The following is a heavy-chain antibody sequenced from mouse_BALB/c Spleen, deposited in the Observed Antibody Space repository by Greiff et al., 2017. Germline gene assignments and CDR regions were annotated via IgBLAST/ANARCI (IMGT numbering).Heavy chain of an antibody. D-gene: IGHD1-1*01. CDR2: ISSGSSTI. Sequence: EVQRVESGGGLVQPGGSRKLSCAASGFTFSSFGMHWVRQAPEKGLEWVAYISSGSSTIYYADTVKGRFTISRDNPKNTLFLQMTSLRSEDTAMYYCARYYGRGYFDYWGQGTTLTVSS. V-gene: IGHV5-17*02. CDR3: ARYYGRGYFDY. CDR1: GFTFSSFG. J-gene: IGHJ2*01.